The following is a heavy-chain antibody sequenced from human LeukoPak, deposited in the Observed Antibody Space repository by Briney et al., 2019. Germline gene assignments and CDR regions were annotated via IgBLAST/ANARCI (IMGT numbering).Heavy chain of an antibody. CDR3: ARGVYIAAAQYAY. V-gene: IGHV4-59*02. J-gene: IGHJ4*02. D-gene: IGHD6-13*01. CDR2: IYYSGTT. CDR1: GGSVSSYY. Sequence: TSETLSLTCTVPGGSVSSYYWSWIRQPAGKGLEWIGYIYYSGTTNYNPSLKSRVTISVDTSKNQFSLKLSSVTAADTAVYYCARGVYIAAAQYAYWGQGTLVTVSS.